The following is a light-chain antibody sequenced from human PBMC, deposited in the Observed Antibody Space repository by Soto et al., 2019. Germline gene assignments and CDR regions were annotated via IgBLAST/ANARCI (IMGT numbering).Light chain of an antibody. CDR3: QQRGD. CDR2: DTS. Sequence: DIVLTQSPATLSLSPGERATLSCRASQSVSSFLSWYQQKPGQAPRLLIYDTSNRATGIPARFSGSGSGTDFTLTISSLGPEDFAVYYCQQRGDFGGGAKVEIK. V-gene: IGKV3-11*01. J-gene: IGKJ4*01. CDR1: QSVSSF.